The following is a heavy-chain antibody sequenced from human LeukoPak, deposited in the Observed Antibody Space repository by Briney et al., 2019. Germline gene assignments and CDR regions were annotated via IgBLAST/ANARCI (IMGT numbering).Heavy chain of an antibody. D-gene: IGHD3-22*01. CDR1: GFTFSSYA. CDR2: ISGSGGRT. CDR3: AKDEDYYDSSGYYPAVDY. Sequence: PGGSLRLSCAASGFTFSSYAMSWVRQAPGKGLEWVSAISGSGGRTYYADSVKGRFTISRDNSKNTLYLQMNSLRAENTAVYYCAKDEDYYDSSGYYPAVDYWGQGTLVTVSS. J-gene: IGHJ4*02. V-gene: IGHV3-23*01.